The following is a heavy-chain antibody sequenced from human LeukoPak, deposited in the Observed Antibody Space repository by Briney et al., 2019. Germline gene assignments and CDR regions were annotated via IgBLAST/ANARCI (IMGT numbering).Heavy chain of an antibody. CDR1: GGSFSGYY. D-gene: IGHD3-10*01. CDR2: INHSGST. J-gene: IGHJ5*02. CDR3: ARGPLLWFGGNQYNWFDP. V-gene: IGHV4-34*01. Sequence: PSETLSLTCAVYGGSFSGYYWSWIRQPPGKGLEWIGEINHSGSTNYNPSLKSRVTISVDTSKNQFSLKLSSVTAADTAVYYRARGPLLWFGGNQYNWFDPWGQGTLVTVSS.